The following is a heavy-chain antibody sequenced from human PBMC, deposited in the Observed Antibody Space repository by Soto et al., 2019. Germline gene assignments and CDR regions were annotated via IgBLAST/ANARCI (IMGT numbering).Heavy chain of an antibody. V-gene: IGHV3-30-3*01. Sequence: FAASGFTFSSYAMHWVRQAPGKGLEWVAVISYDGSNKYYADSVKGRFTISRDNSKNTLYLQMNSLRAEDTAVYYCARTLGGYYYDSSGLDYWGQGTLVTVSS. CDR3: ARTLGGYYYDSSGLDY. D-gene: IGHD3-22*01. J-gene: IGHJ4*02. CDR2: ISYDGSNK. CDR1: GFTFSSYA.